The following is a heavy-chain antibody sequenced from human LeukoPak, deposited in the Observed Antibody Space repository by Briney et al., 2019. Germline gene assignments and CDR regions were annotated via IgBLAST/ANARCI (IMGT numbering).Heavy chain of an antibody. D-gene: IGHD3-10*02. V-gene: IGHV3-66*01. CDR1: GSSGTTNY. J-gene: IGHJ3*01. CDR3: TTFVALGAFDV. Sequence: QAGGSLRLSCAASGSSGTTNYMSWVRQAPGKGLEFVSIVYGGDTTVYADSVKGRFTISRDTSKNTLFLQMSSLTVEDTAVYYCTTFVALGAFDVWGQGTMVTVS. CDR2: VYGGDTT.